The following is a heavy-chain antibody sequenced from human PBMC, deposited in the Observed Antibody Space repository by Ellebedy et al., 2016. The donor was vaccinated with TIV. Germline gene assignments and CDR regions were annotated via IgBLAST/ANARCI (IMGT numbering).Heavy chain of an antibody. CDR3: ARGLGELSDWFDP. V-gene: IGHV5-51*01. J-gene: IGHJ5*02. D-gene: IGHD3-16*02. CDR1: GYSFTNYW. Sequence: GESLKISCKTSGYSFTNYWIGWVRQMPGKGLEWMGIIYPGDSETRYSPSFQGQVTISADKSISTAYLQWSSLKASDTAMYYCARGLGELSDWFDPWGQGTLVTVSS. CDR2: IYPGDSET.